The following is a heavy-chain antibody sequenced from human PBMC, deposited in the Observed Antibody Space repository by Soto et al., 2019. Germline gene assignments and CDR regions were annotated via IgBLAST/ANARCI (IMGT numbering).Heavy chain of an antibody. CDR2: ISGSGDRA. CDR3: AKEMIASTLADFFDY. Sequence: EVQLLESGGGLIQPGGSLRLSCGASGFTFSNYGMTWVRQAPGKGLEWVSTISGSGDRAFYADPVKGRFTISRDNSKNTLYLQMNSLSAEDTPMYSCAKEMIASTLADFFDYWGQGILVTVSS. V-gene: IGHV3-23*01. D-gene: IGHD2-21*01. J-gene: IGHJ4*02. CDR1: GFTFSNYG.